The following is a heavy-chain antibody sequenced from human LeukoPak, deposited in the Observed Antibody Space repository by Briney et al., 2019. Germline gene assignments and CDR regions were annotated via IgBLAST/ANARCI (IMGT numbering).Heavy chain of an antibody. V-gene: IGHV3-23*01. CDR3: AKDGTYDYVWGSYRREGAFDY. Sequence: GGSLRLSCAASGFTFSSYAMSWVRQPPGKGLEWVSAISGSGGSTYYADSVKGRFTISRDNSKNTLYLQMNSLRAEDTAVYYCAKDGTYDYVWGSYRREGAFDYWGQGTLVTVSS. CDR1: GFTFSSYA. J-gene: IGHJ4*02. D-gene: IGHD3-16*02. CDR2: ISGSGGST.